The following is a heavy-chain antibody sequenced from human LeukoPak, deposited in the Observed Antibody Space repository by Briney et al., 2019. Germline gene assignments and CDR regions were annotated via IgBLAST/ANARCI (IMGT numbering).Heavy chain of an antibody. CDR1: GSXXXXY. J-gene: IGHJ6*02. V-gene: IGHV4-59*13. D-gene: IGHD3-3*01. CDR3: ARAAYYDFWSGYNYYYYYGMDV. Sequence: GSXXXXYWSWIRQPPGKGLEWIGYIYYSGSTNYNPSLKSRGTISVDTSKNQFSLKLSSVTAADTAVYYCARAAYYDFWSGYNYYYYYGMDVWGQGTTVTVSS. CDR2: IYYSGST.